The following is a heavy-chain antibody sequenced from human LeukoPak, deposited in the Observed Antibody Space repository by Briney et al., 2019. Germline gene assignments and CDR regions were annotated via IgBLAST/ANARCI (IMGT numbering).Heavy chain of an antibody. D-gene: IGHD1-26*01. Sequence: ASVPVSCKASGYTFTRNGISWVRQAPGQGLEWMGWISTYSGNPIYAQKVQGRVTMTTDTSTSTAYMEVRSLRSDDTAVYYCARDREIVGGTTFDYWGQGTLVTVSS. CDR2: ISTYSGNP. V-gene: IGHV1-18*01. J-gene: IGHJ4*02. CDR3: ARDREIVGGTTFDY. CDR1: GYTFTRNG.